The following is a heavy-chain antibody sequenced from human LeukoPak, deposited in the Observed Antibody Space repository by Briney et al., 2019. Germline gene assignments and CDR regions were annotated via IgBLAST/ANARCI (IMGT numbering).Heavy chain of an antibody. Sequence: GGSLRLSCAASGFTFSSYAMSWVRQAPGKGLGWVSAISGSGGSTYYADSVKGRFTISRDNSKNTLYLQMNSLRAEDTAVYYCAKPRTYYGELDYWGQGTLVTVSS. D-gene: IGHD4-17*01. CDR1: GFTFSSYA. J-gene: IGHJ4*02. CDR3: AKPRTYYGELDY. CDR2: ISGSGGST. V-gene: IGHV3-23*01.